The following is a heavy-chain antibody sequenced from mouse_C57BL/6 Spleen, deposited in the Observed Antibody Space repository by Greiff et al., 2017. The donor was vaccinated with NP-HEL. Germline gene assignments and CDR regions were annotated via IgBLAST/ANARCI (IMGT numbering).Heavy chain of an antibody. Sequence: EVQLQQSGAELVRPGASVQLSCTASGFNIKDDYMHWVKQRPEQGLEWIGWIDPENGDTEYASKFQGKATITADTSSNTAYLQLSSLTSEDTAFYYCTTDYVSSRFAYWGQGTLSLSLQ. J-gene: IGHJ3*01. D-gene: IGHD1-1*01. CDR3: TTDYVSSRFAY. V-gene: IGHV14-4*01. CDR2: IDPENGDT. CDR1: GFNIKDDY.